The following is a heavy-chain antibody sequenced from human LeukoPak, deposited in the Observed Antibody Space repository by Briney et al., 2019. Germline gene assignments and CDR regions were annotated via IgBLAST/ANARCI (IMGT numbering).Heavy chain of an antibody. CDR2: IYPGDSDT. J-gene: IGHJ2*01. CDR1: GYPFTSYW. V-gene: IGHV5-51*01. D-gene: IGHD4-11*01. Sequence: GGSLEISCKGSGYPFTSYWIGWVRQVPGKGLEWMGIIYPGDSDTRYSPSFQGQVTISANKSISTAYLQWSSLKASDTAMYYCARLYSNYGFGSGYFDLWGRGTLVTVSS. CDR3: ARLYSNYGFGSGYFDL.